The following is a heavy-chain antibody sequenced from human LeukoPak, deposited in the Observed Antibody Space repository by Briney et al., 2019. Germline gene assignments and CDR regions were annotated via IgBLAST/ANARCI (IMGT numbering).Heavy chain of an antibody. J-gene: IGHJ4*02. V-gene: IGHV4-31*03. CDR2: IYYSGST. CDR1: GGSISSGGYY. Sequence: SETLSLTCTVSGGSISSGGYYWSWIRQHPGKGLEWIGYIYYSGSTYYNPSLKSRVTISVDTSKNQFSLKLSSVTAADTAVYYCARGYSSSHVPFDYWGQGTLVTVSS. CDR3: ARGYSSSHVPFDY. D-gene: IGHD6-13*01.